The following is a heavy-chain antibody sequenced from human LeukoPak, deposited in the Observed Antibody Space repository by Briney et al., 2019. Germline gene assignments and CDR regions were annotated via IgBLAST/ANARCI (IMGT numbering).Heavy chain of an antibody. J-gene: IGHJ4*02. D-gene: IGHD2-2*02. CDR2: ISYSGRT. CDR1: DGSISSDY. V-gene: IGHV4-59*08. CDR3: ARGLYRYGRSTFDY. Sequence: SETLSLTCTVSDGSISSDYWSWIRQPPGKGLEWIGHISYSGRTYYNPSLRSRVTISVDTSKNHFSLKLSSVTAADTAVYYCARGLYRYGRSTFDYWGQRTLVTVSS.